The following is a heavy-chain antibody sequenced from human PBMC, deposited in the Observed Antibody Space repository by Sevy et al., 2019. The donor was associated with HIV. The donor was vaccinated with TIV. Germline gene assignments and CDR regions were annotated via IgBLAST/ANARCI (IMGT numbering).Heavy chain of an antibody. J-gene: IGHJ6*02. V-gene: IGHV4-34*01. D-gene: IGHD3-22*01. Sequence: SETLSLTCAVYGGSFSGYYWSWIRQPPGKGLEWIGEINHSGSTNYNPSLKSRVTISVDTSKNQCSLKLSSVTAADTAVYYCARGTYYYDSSGYSAFYYYYYGMDVWGQGTTVTVSS. CDR2: INHSGST. CDR3: ARGTYYYDSSGYSAFYYYYYGMDV. CDR1: GGSFSGYY.